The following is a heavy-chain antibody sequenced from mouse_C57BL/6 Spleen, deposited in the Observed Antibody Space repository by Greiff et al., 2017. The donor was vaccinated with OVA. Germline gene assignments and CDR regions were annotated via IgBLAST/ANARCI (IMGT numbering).Heavy chain of an antibody. Sequence: EVQLQQSGTVLARPGASVKMSCKTSGYTFTSYWMHWVKQRPGQGLEWIGAIYPGNSDTSSNQKFKGKAKLTAVTSASTAYMELSSLTNEDSAVYYCTSNHYCGSSLLAYWGQGTLVTVSA. CDR3: TSNHYCGSSLLAY. J-gene: IGHJ3*01. CDR1: GYTFTSYW. CDR2: IYPGNSDT. D-gene: IGHD1-1*01. V-gene: IGHV1-5*01.